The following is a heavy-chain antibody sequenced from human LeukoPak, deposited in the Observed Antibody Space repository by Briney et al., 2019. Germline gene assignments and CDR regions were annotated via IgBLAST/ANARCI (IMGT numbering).Heavy chain of an antibody. CDR1: GYTFTGYY. D-gene: IGHD6-19*01. V-gene: IGHV1-8*02. Sequence: GASVKVSCKASGYTFTGYYMHWVRQATGQGLEWMGWMNPNSGNTGYAQKFQGRVTMTRNTSISTAYMELSSLRSEDTAVYYCASGDSSGWRWFDPWGQGTLVTVSS. CDR3: ASGDSSGWRWFDP. J-gene: IGHJ5*02. CDR2: MNPNSGNT.